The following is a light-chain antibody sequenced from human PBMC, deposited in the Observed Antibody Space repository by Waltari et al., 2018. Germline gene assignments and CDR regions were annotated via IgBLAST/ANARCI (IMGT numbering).Light chain of an antibody. CDR2: DAS. CDR3: EQRSNWPPRYT. Sequence: DIVFTQSPATLSLSPGERATLSCRASQSASSSYLAWSQHKPGQAPRPLIYDASNTATGIPARFSGSGSGTDVTLTISSLEPEDCAAYYCEQRSNWPPRYTFGQGTKLAIK. V-gene: IGKV3-11*01. J-gene: IGKJ2*01. CDR1: QSASSSY.